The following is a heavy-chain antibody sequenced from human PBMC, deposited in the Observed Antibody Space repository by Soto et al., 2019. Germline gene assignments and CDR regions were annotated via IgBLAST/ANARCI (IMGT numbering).Heavy chain of an antibody. J-gene: IGHJ4*02. D-gene: IGHD3-22*01. CDR2: IIPIFGTA. V-gene: IGHV1-69*13. Sequence: SVKVSCKASVGTFNSYAISWVRQAPGQGLEWMGGIIPIFGTANYAQKFQGRVTITADESTSTAYMELSSLRSEDTAVYYCARDRSNYYDSSGYAQFDYWGQGTLVTVSS. CDR3: ARDRSNYYDSSGYAQFDY. CDR1: VGTFNSYA.